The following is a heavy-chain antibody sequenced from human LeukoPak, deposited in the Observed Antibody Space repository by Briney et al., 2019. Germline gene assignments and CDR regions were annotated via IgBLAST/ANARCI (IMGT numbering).Heavy chain of an antibody. J-gene: IGHJ4*02. CDR3: ARPRIAARHFDY. V-gene: IGHV1-2*02. CDR1: GYTFTDYY. Sequence: ASVKVSCKASGYTFTDYYMHWVRQAPGQGLEWMGWINPDSGGTNYAQRFQGRVTMTRDTSISTAYMELSRLRSDDTAVYCCARPRIAARHFDYWGQGTLVTVSS. D-gene: IGHD6-6*01. CDR2: INPDSGGT.